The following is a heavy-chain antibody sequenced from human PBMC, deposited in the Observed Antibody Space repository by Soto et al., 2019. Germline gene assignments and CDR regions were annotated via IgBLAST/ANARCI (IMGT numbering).Heavy chain of an antibody. CDR1: GLTFSSYG. J-gene: IGHJ6*02. CDR3: AMPIPRCNAYYYYGMDV. D-gene: IGHD2-8*01. V-gene: IGHV3-30*03. Sequence: QVQLVESGGGVVQPGRSRRLSCAASGLTFSSYGMHWVRQAPGKGLEGVAVISHDGSNKYYADAVKGRFTISTDNSKNPLYLQMNSLRAEDTAVYYCAMPIPRCNAYYYYGMDVWGQGTPVTVSS. CDR2: ISHDGSNK.